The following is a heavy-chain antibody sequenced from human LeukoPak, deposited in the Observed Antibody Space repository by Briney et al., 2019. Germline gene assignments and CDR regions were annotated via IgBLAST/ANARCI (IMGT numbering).Heavy chain of an antibody. D-gene: IGHD3-3*01. J-gene: IGHJ4*02. V-gene: IGHV4-59*01. CDR3: ARRITIFGVVINSNYYFDY. CDR1: GGSISSYY. CDR2: IYYSGST. Sequence: TSSETLSLTCTVSGGSISSYYWSWIRQPPGKGLEWIGYIYYSGSTNYNPSLKSRVTISVDTSKNQFSLKLSSVTAADTAVYYCARRITIFGVVINSNYYFDYWGQGALVTVSS.